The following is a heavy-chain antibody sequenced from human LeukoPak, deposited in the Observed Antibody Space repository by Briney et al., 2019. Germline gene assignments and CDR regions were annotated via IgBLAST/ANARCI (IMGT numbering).Heavy chain of an antibody. V-gene: IGHV3-72*01. CDR1: GFSFSDHY. CDR3: TRVHLGAATRYFDY. Sequence: GGSLRLSCAASGFSFSDHYMDWVRLAPGKGLEWVGRIKNKANSYGTDYAASVKGRFTLSRDDSKDSLYLQMNSLRSEDTALYYCTRVHLGAATRYFDYWGQGTLVTVSS. D-gene: IGHD1-26*01. CDR2: IKNKANSYGT. J-gene: IGHJ4*02.